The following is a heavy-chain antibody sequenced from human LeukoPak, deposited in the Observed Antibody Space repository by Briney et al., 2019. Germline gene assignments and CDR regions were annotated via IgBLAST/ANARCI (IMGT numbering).Heavy chain of an antibody. J-gene: IGHJ4*02. Sequence: SEPLSLTCTVSGGSISSSSYYWGWIRQPPGKGLEWIGSIYYSGSTYYNPSLKSRVTISVDTSKNQFSLKLSSVTAADTAVYYCARGGELLFGFDYWGQGTLVTVSS. V-gene: IGHV4-39*01. CDR1: GGSISSSSYY. CDR3: ARGGELLFGFDY. CDR2: IYYSGST. D-gene: IGHD1-26*01.